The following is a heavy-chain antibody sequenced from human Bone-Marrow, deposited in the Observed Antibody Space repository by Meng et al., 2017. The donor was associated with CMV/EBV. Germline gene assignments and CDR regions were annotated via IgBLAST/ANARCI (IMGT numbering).Heavy chain of an antibody. J-gene: IGHJ4*02. CDR2: IYYSGST. D-gene: IGHD2-2*01. V-gene: IGHV4-39*01. CDR3: ARDYCSSTSCDDRGWYDY. CDR1: GGSISSSSYY. Sequence: SETLSLTCTVSGGSISSSSYYWGWIRQPPGKGLEWIGSIYYSGSTYYNPSLKRRVTITVDTSKKQFSLKLSSVTAADTVVYYSARDYCSSTSCDDRGWYDYWGQGTLVTVSS.